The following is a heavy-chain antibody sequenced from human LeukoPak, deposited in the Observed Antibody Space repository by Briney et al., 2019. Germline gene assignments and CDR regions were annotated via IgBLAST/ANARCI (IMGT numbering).Heavy chain of an antibody. CDR3: VSRRCSIPPCYAASFQTFDY. J-gene: IGHJ4*02. D-gene: IGHD2-2*01. CDR2: IKQDGTER. V-gene: IGHV3-7*03. Sequence: GGSLRLSCEASGLTLNMYWLTWVRQAPGKGLEWVANIKQDGTERNYVDSVKGRFTISRDYTKNSLYLQMNNLRDEDTAVYHCVSRRCSIPPCYAASFQTFDYWARGT. CDR1: GLTLNMYW.